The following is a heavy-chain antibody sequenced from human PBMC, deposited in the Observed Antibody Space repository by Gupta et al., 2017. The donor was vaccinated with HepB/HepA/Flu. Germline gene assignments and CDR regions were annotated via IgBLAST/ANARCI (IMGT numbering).Heavy chain of an antibody. V-gene: IGHV3-30*18. CDR2: ISYDGSNK. D-gene: IGHD3-10*01. CDR1: GFTFSSYG. J-gene: IGHJ6*02. CDR3: AKDRVREITMVRGVTVKNENYYYYGMDV. Sequence: QVQLVESGGGVVQPGRSLRLSCAASGFTFSSYGMHWVRQAPGKGLEWVAVISYDGSNKYYADSVKGRFTISRDNSKNTLYLQMNSLREETAVYYCAKDRVREITMVRGVTVKNENYYYYGMDVWGQGTTVTVSS.